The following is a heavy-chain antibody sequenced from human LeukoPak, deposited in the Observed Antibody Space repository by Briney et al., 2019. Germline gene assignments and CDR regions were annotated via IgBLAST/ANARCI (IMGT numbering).Heavy chain of an antibody. Sequence: PGGSLRLSCAASGVIFSNYDMHWVRQAAGKGLEWVSGIGTAGDTYYPGSVKGLFTISRENAKNSLYLHMNSLSAGDTAMYYCASSPAYSSSWYAIDTWGQGTLVTVSS. CDR2: IGTAGDT. CDR3: ASSPAYSSSWYAIDT. V-gene: IGHV3-13*01. J-gene: IGHJ5*02. CDR1: GVIFSNYD. D-gene: IGHD6-13*01.